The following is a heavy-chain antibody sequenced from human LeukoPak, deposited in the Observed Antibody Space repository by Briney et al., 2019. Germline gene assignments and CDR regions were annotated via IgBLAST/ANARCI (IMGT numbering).Heavy chain of an antibody. V-gene: IGHV3-7*01. CDR1: GFTLSNYW. J-gene: IGHJ4*02. D-gene: IGHD2-15*01. CDR3: VQGWRDN. Sequence: GGSLRLSCAASGFTLSNYWMSWVRQAPGKGLEWVANINQDSSEKYYVDSVKGRFTISRDNAKNSLYLQLNTLRPEDTAVYYFVQGWRDNWGQGTLVTVSS. CDR2: INQDSSEK.